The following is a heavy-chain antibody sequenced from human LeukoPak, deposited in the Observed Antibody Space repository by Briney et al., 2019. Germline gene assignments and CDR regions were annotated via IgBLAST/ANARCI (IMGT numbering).Heavy chain of an antibody. CDR3: ARESLRRYFDY. V-gene: IGHV4-61*01. CDR1: GVSISSSNSY. Sequence: PSETLSLTCTVSGVSISSSNSYWRWIRQPPGKGLEWIGYIYYSGSTNYNPSLRSRVTISVDTSKNQFSLKLSSVTAADTAVYYCARESLRRYFDYWGQGTLVTVSS. CDR2: IYYSGST. J-gene: IGHJ4*02.